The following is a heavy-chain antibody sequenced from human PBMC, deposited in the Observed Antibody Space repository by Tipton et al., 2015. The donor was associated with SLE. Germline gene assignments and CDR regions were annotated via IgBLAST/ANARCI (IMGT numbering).Heavy chain of an antibody. CDR1: GYSISSGYY. J-gene: IGHJ3*02. Sequence: TLSLTCTVSGYSISSGYYWGWIRQPPGKGLEWIGSIYYSGSTYYNPSLKSRVTISVDTSKNQFSLKLSSVTAADTAVYYCARGREYQLLYCAFDIWGQGTMVTVSS. D-gene: IGHD2-2*02. V-gene: IGHV4-38-2*02. CDR3: ARGREYQLLYCAFDI. CDR2: IYYSGST.